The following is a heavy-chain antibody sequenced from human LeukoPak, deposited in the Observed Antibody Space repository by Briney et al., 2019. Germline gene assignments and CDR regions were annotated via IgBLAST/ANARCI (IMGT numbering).Heavy chain of an antibody. CDR2: IIPIFGTA. CDR1: GGTFSSYA. CDR3: ARVLSPQLLFLYYYYYMDV. Sequence: SVKVSCKASGGTFSSYAISWVRQAPGQGLEWMGGIIPIFGTANYAQKFQGRVTITADESTSTAYMELSSLRSEDTAVYYCARVLSPQLLFLYYYYYMDVWGKGTTVTVSS. V-gene: IGHV1-69*13. D-gene: IGHD2-2*01. J-gene: IGHJ6*03.